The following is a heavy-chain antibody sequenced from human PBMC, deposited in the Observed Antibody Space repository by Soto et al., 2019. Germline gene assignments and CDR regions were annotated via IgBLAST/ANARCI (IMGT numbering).Heavy chain of an antibody. Sequence: GGSLRLSCAASGFTFSSYGMHWVRQAPGKGLEWLSLIWHDGGNTYSADSVKGRFTISRDNSKNTLHLQMNSLRVEDTAVYYCARDRITIAGNFYYGVDVWGQGXTVTVSS. J-gene: IGHJ6*02. CDR1: GFTFSSYG. CDR3: ARDRITIAGNFYYGVDV. D-gene: IGHD3-10*01. CDR2: IWHDGGNT. V-gene: IGHV3-33*01.